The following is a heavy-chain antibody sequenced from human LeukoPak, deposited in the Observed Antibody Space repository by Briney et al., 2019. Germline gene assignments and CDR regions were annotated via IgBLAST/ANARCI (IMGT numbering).Heavy chain of an antibody. CDR3: ARGYYDYIWGSYRPLPFDY. V-gene: IGHV4-59*12. D-gene: IGHD3-16*02. CDR1: GGSISSYY. CDR2: IYYSGST. J-gene: IGHJ4*02. Sequence: SETLSLTCTVSGGSISSYYWSWIRQPPGKGLEWIGYIYYSGSTNYNPSPKSRVTISVDTSKNQSSLKLSSVTAADTAVYYCARGYYDYIWGSYRPLPFDYWGQGTLVTVSS.